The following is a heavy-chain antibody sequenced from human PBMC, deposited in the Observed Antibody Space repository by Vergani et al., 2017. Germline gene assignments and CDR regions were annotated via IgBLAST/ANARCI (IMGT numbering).Heavy chain of an antibody. J-gene: IGHJ3*01. CDR3: ARVSPSNSEVTPTAFDV. Sequence: QVQLVQSGAELKKPGASVSVSCKGSSHTFQTYGISWVRQAPGKGLEWMAWIRPYTGNTIYAQKFQDRVTMPADTSTNTAYMELRSLRSEDTAVDFCARVSPSNSEVTPTAFDVWGQGTMGTVSS. V-gene: IGHV1-18*01. CDR2: IRPYTGNT. D-gene: IGHD1-1*01. CDR1: SHTFQTYG.